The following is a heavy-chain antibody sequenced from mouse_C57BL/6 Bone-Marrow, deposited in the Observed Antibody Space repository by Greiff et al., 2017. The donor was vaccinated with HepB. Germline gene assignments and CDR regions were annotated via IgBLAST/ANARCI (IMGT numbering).Heavy chain of an antibody. CDR2: IRLKSDNYAT. CDR1: GFTFSNYW. J-gene: IGHJ3*01. Sequence: EVKLVESGGGLVQPGGSMKLSCVASGFTFSNYWMNWVRQSPEKGLEWVAQIRLKSDNYATHYAESVKGRFTISRDDSKSSVYLQMNNLRAEDTGIYYCTGSVGNYYGTWFAYWGQGTLVTVSA. V-gene: IGHV6-3*01. D-gene: IGHD1-1*01. CDR3: TGSVGNYYGTWFAY.